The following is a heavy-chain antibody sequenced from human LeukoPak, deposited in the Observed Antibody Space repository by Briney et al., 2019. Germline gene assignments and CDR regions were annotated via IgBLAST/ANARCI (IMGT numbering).Heavy chain of an antibody. CDR1: GGSFSNYY. CDR3: ARRWNYGRNYYIDV. J-gene: IGHJ6*03. D-gene: IGHD1-7*01. V-gene: IGHV4-34*01. Sequence: PSETLSLTCAVYGGSFSNYYGSWIRQTPGKGMEWMGEINDSGRTNYNPSLMSRVTVSVDTSKNQFSLRLTSVTATDTAVYYCARRWNYGRNYYIDVWGKGAAVSVSS. CDR2: INDSGRT.